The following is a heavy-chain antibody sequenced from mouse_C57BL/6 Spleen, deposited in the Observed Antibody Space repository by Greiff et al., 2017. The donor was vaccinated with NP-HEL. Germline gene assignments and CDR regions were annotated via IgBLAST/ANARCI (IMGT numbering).Heavy chain of an antibody. CDR3: VRPLTYYSNYDWFAY. J-gene: IGHJ3*01. V-gene: IGHV10-1*01. Sequence: KGLEWVARIRSKSNNYATYYADSVKDRFTISRDDSESMLYLQMNNLKTEDTAMYYCVRPLTYYSNYDWFAYWGQGTLVTVSA. CDR2: IRSKSNNYAT. D-gene: IGHD2-5*01.